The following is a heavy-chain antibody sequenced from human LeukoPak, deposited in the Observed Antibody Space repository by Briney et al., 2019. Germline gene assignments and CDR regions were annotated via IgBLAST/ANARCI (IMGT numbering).Heavy chain of an antibody. D-gene: IGHD5-12*01. Sequence: YPGGSLRLSCAASGFTVSSNYMSWVRQAPGKGLEWVSVIYSGGDTYFADSVKGRFTILRDNSKNTLYLQLNSLRPDDTAVYYCARDQLAYSGYDTLFDYWGQGTLVTVSS. J-gene: IGHJ4*02. CDR3: ARDQLAYSGYDTLFDY. V-gene: IGHV3-53*01. CDR1: GFTVSSNY. CDR2: IYSGGDT.